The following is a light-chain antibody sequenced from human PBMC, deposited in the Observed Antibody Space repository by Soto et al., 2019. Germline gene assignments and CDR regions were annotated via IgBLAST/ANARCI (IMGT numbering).Light chain of an antibody. V-gene: IGKV2-28*01. CDR3: MQALQSPLA. J-gene: IGKJ1*01. Sequence: DIVVTQSPLSLPVTPGEPASIACKSSQSLMHSNGYNYLDWYLQKPGQSPQLLIHLASYRASGVPDRFSGSGSGTDFTLKISRVEAEDVGVYYCMQALQSPLAFGQGTRVEIK. CDR1: QSLMHSNGYNY. CDR2: LAS.